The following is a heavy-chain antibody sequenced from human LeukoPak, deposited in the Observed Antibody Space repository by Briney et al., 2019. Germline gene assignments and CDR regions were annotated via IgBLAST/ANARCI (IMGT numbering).Heavy chain of an antibody. D-gene: IGHD1-7*01. J-gene: IGHJ3*02. CDR1: GGSISGYY. Sequence: PSETLSLTCSVSGGSISGYYWTWIRQPAGKGLEWIGRVYTSGSTHYNPSLKTRLTMSVDTSKNQFSLKLSSVTAADTAVYYCARLITGTTTAFDIWGQGTMVTVSS. V-gene: IGHV4-4*07. CDR2: VYTSGST. CDR3: ARLITGTTTAFDI.